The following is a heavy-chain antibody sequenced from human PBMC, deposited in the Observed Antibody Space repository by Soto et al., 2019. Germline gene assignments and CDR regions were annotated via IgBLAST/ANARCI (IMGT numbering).Heavy chain of an antibody. Sequence: EVLLLESGGGLVQPGGSLSLSCEASGFSFSSFAMKWVRQAPGKGLEWVSAIGDSGASTYYADSVKDRFTISRDNSRKPLYLQLISLSAADRAVYYCAEGVELDAWGNGTTLTVSS. V-gene: IGHV3-23*01. CDR2: IGDSGAST. CDR1: GFSFSSFA. J-gene: IGHJ6*04. CDR3: AEGVELDA. D-gene: IGHD1-26*01.